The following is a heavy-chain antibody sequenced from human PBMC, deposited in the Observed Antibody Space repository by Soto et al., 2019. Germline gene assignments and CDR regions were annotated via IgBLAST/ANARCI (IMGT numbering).Heavy chain of an antibody. CDR3: AREKPSPDWGINFDY. CDR1: GFTFSSYG. J-gene: IGHJ4*02. D-gene: IGHD3-16*01. V-gene: IGHV3-33*08. Sequence: GGSLRLSCAASGFTFSSYGMHWVRQAPGKGLEWVAVIWYDGSNKYYADSVKGRFTISRDNSKNTLYLQMNSLRAGDTAVYYCAREKPSPDWGINFDYWGQGTLVTVSS. CDR2: IWYDGSNK.